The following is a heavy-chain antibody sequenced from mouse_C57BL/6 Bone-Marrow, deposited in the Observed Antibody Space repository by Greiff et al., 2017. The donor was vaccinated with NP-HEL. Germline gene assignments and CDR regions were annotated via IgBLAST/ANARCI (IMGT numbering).Heavy chain of an antibody. J-gene: IGHJ3*01. V-gene: IGHV3-6*01. CDR3: ARDWDGFAY. CDR2: ISYDGSN. CDR1: GYSITSGYY. D-gene: IGHD4-1*01. Sequence: ESGPGLVKPSQSLSLTCSVTGYSITSGYYWNWIRQFPGNKLEWMGYISYDGSNNSNPSLKNRISITRDTSKNQFFLKLNSVTTEDTATYYCARDWDGFAYWGQGTLVTVSA.